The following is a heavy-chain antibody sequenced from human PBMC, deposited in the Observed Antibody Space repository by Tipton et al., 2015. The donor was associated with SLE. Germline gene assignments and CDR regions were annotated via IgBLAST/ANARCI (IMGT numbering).Heavy chain of an antibody. CDR3: ARGVAERLGLDF. V-gene: IGHV4-59*11. D-gene: IGHD6-19*01. Sequence: TLSLTCNVSGAFITGHFWNWIRQSPGKGLEWIGYISYNGGTAYNPSLQSRVTMSVDPSKMQFSLNLNSVTAADTALYFCARGVAERLGLDFWGQGSLVTVSS. J-gene: IGHJ4*02. CDR2: ISYNGGT. CDR1: GAFITGHF.